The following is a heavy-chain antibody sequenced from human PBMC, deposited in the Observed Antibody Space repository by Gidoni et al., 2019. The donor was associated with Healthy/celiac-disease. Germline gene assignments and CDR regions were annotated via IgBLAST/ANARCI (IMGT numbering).Heavy chain of an antibody. CDR2: INHRGST. J-gene: IGHJ6*02. V-gene: IGHV4-34*01. CDR3: ARRKRYYDFWSGYYYYYYGMDV. D-gene: IGHD3-3*01. Sequence: QVQLQQWGAGLLKPSETLSLTCAVYGGSFSGYYCSWIRQPPGKGLAWIGEINHRGSTNYNPSLKSRVTISVDTSKNQFSLKLSSVTAADTAVYYCARRKRYYDFWSGYYYYYYGMDVWGQGTTVTVSS. CDR1: GGSFSGYY.